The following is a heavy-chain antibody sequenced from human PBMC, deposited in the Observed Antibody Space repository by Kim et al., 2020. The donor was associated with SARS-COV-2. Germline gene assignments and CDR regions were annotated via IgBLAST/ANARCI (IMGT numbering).Heavy chain of an antibody. V-gene: IGHV3-48*02. J-gene: IGHJ4*02. Sequence: GGSLRLSCAASGFTFSSYSMNWVRQAPGKGLEWVSYISSSGSTIYYADSGKGRFTISRDNAKNSLYLQMNSLRDEDTAVYYCASLRRYCSSTSCPEDYWGQGTLGTVSS. CDR3: ASLRRYCSSTSCPEDY. CDR1: GFTFSSYS. CDR2: ISSSGSTI. D-gene: IGHD2-2*01.